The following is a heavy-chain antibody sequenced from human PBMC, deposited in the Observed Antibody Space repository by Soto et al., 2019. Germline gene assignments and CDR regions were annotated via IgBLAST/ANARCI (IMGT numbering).Heavy chain of an antibody. D-gene: IGHD2-2*01. Sequence: ASVKVSCKASGYTFTSYYMHWVRQAPGQGLEWMGIINPSGGSTSYAQKFQGRVTMTRDTSTSTVYMELSSLRSEDTAVYYCARDRSEGYCSSTSCYVWYYYYYYGMDVWGQGTTVTVSS. CDR1: GYTFTSYY. J-gene: IGHJ6*02. CDR2: INPSGGST. V-gene: IGHV1-46*03. CDR3: ARDRSEGYCSSTSCYVWYYYYYYGMDV.